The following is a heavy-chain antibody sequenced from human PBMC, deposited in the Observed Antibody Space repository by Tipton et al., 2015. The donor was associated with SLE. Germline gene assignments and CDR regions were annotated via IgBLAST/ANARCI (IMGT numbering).Heavy chain of an antibody. CDR1: GYTFTSYG. J-gene: IGHJ4*02. Sequence: QLVQSGAEVKKPGASVKVSCKASGYTFTSYGISWVRQAPGQGLEWMGGIIPIFGTANYAQKFQGRVTITADESTSTAYMELSSLRSEDTAVYYCASRGYSYGYHYFDYWGQGTLVTVSS. CDR2: IIPIFGTA. CDR3: ASRGYSYGYHYFDY. V-gene: IGHV1-69*13. D-gene: IGHD5-18*01.